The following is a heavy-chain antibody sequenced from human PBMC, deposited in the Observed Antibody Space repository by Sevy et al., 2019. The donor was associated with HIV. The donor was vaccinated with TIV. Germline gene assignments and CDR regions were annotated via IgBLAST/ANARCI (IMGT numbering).Heavy chain of an antibody. J-gene: IGHJ4*02. D-gene: IGHD3-22*01. Sequence: GGSLRLSCAASGFTFSSYDMHWVRQATGKGLEWVSAIGTAGDPYYPGSVKGRFTISRENAKNSLYLQMNSLRAGDTAVYYCARGIRNYYDSTTPRGFHYWGQGTLVTVSS. CDR3: ARGIRNYYDSTTPRGFHY. CDR1: GFTFSSYD. V-gene: IGHV3-13*05. CDR2: IGTAGDP.